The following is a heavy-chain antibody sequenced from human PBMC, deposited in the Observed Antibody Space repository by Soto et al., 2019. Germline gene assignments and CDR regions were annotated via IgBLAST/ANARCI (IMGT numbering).Heavy chain of an antibody. Sequence: GGSLRLSCAASGFTFSSYSMNWVRQAPGKGLEWVSYISSSSSTIYYADSVKGRFTISRDNAKNSLYLQMNSLRDEDTAVYYCARLNPTIDYYYGMDVWGQGTTVTVSS. V-gene: IGHV3-48*02. CDR1: GFTFSSYS. CDR3: ARLNPTIDYYYGMDV. J-gene: IGHJ6*02. CDR2: ISSSSSTI.